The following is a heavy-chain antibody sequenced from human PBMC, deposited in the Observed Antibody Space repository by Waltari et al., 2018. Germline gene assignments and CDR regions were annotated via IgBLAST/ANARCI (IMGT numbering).Heavy chain of an antibody. CDR3: AKDQGGIVVVPAAIDY. V-gene: IGHV3-23*03. CDR1: GFTFSSYA. Sequence: EVQLLESGGGLVQPGGSLRLSCAASGFTFSSYAMRWVRQAPGKGLEWVSVIYSGGSTYYADSVKGRFTISRDNSKNTLYLQMNSLRAEDTAVYYCAKDQGGIVVVPAAIDYWGQGTLVTVSS. CDR2: IYSGGST. D-gene: IGHD2-2*01. J-gene: IGHJ4*02.